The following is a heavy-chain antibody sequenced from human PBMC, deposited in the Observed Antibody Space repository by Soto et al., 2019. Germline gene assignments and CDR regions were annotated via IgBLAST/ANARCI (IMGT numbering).Heavy chain of an antibody. D-gene: IGHD7-27*01. J-gene: IGHJ4*02. CDR1: GGSISSGDYY. CDR2: IYYSGST. CDR3: ARVNSLGQNDY. V-gene: IGHV4-30-4*01. Sequence: PSETLSLTCTVSGGSISSGDYYWSWIRQPPGKGLEWIGYIYYSGSTYYNPSLKSRVTISVDTSKNQFSLKLSSVTAADTAVYYCARVNSLGQNDYWGQGTLVTVSS.